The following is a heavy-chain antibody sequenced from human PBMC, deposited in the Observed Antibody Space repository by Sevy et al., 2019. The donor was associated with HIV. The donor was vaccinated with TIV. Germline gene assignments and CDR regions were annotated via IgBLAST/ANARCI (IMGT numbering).Heavy chain of an antibody. V-gene: IGHV3-74*01. Sequence: GGSLRLSCAASGFTFGNYWMHWVRQAPGKGLVWISRINNDGSNTNYADSVKGRVTTSRDNAKNTLYLQMNSLRAEDTAVYYCGREMISMVPGVPDAFDIWGQGTMVTVSS. J-gene: IGHJ3*02. CDR2: INNDGSNT. D-gene: IGHD3-10*01. CDR3: GREMISMVPGVPDAFDI. CDR1: GFTFGNYW.